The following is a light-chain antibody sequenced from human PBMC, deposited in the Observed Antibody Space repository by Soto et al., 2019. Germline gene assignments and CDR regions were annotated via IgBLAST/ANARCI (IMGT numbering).Light chain of an antibody. CDR3: QQYASSPLLT. J-gene: IGKJ4*01. CDR2: GAS. V-gene: IGKV3-20*01. Sequence: EIVLTQSPGTLSLSPGERATLSCRASQSVRSNFLAWYQQKPGQAPRLLIYGASNRATGIPDRFSGSGSGTDFTLTITRLEPEDFAMYYCQQYASSPLLTFGGGTKVDIK. CDR1: QSVRSNF.